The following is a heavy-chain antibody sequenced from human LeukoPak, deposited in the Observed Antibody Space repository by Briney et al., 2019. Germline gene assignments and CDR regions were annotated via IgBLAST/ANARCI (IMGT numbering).Heavy chain of an antibody. CDR1: GGTFSSYA. D-gene: IGHD2-2*01. V-gene: IGHV1-69*13. Sequence: ASVKVSCKASGGTFSSYAISWVRQAPGQGLEWMGGIIPIFGTANYAQKFQGRVTITADESTSTAYMELSSLRSEDTAVYYCARVGPYCSSTSCSGDWFDPWGQGTLVTVAS. J-gene: IGHJ5*02. CDR3: ARVGPYCSSTSCSGDWFDP. CDR2: IIPIFGTA.